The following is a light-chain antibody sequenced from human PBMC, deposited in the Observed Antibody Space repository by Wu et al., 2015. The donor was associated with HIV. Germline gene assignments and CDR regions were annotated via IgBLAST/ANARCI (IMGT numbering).Light chain of an antibody. CDR1: QSIVRSY. J-gene: IGKJ4*01. CDR3: QVYGTSPQVT. CDR2: GGS. V-gene: IGKV3-20*01. Sequence: DTLLTQSPGTLSLPPGERATLSCRVSQSIVRSYLAWYQQKPGQAPRLLIYGGSSRATGIPDRFSGSGSGTDFTLTINRLEPEDFAVYYCQVYGTSPQVTFGGGTKVEIK.